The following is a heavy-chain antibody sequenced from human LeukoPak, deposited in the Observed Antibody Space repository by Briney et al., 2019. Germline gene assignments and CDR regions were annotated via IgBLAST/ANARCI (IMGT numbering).Heavy chain of an antibody. CDR2: FDPEDDKT. V-gene: IGHV1-24*01. J-gene: IGHJ6*03. D-gene: IGHD1-7*01. CDR3: ARDPRYNWNYRVGYYYYYMDV. CDR1: GYIFSELS. Sequence: GASVKVSCKVSGYIFSELSVHWLRQALGKGLEWMGGFDPEDDKTIYGQNFQGRVTMTEDTSTDTAYMELSSLRSEDTAMYYCARDPRYNWNYRVGYYYYYMDVWGKGTTVTVSS.